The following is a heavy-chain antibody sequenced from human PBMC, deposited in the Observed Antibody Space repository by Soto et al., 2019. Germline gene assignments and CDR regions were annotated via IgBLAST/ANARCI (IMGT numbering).Heavy chain of an antibody. V-gene: IGHV3-23*04. Sequence: VQLVESGGGLVKPGGSLRLSCAASGFTFSDYYMSWVRQAPGKGLEWVSGLGDSGTKTYYAASVRGRFIISRDNSKNTVDLQMNSLRAEDTAVYYCAKEFDTSGYYSYYYAMDVWGQGTTVTVSS. CDR2: LGDSGTKT. J-gene: IGHJ6*02. CDR3: AKEFDTSGYYSYYYAMDV. CDR1: GFTFSDYY. D-gene: IGHD3-22*01.